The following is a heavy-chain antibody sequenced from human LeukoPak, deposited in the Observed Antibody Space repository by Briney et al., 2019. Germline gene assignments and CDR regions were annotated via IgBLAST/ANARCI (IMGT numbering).Heavy chain of an antibody. Sequence: ASVKVSCKASGGTFSSYAISWVRQAPGQGLEWMGRIIPIFGTANYAQKFQGRVTITTDESTSTAYMELSSLRSEDTAVYYCARAAELLGFQFDYWGQGTLVTVSS. CDR2: IIPIFGTA. V-gene: IGHV1-69*05. CDR3: ARAAELLGFQFDY. CDR1: GGTFSSYA. D-gene: IGHD1-26*01. J-gene: IGHJ4*02.